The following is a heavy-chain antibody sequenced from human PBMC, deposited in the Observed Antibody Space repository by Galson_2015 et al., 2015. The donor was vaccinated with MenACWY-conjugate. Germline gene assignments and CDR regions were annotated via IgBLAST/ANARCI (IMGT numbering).Heavy chain of an antibody. D-gene: IGHD2-15*01. V-gene: IGHV3-74*01. CDR2: INSDGSNT. J-gene: IGHJ3*01. CDR1: GFTFSSYW. Sequence: SLRLSCAASGFTFSSYWMHWVRQAPGKGLVWVSRINSDGSNTYYEDSVKGRFTISRDHSKNTLYLDMNSLRVGDTAIYYCVKDKEGGGGAF. CDR3: VKDKEGGGGAF.